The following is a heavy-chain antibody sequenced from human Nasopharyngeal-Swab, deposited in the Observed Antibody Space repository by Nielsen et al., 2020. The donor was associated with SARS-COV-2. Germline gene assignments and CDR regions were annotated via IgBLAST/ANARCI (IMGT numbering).Heavy chain of an antibody. CDR2: ITWNGGSI. V-gene: IGHV3-20*04. J-gene: IGHJ4*02. Sequence: GGSLRLSCAASGFIFDDYAMNWVRQAPGKGLEWVSGITWNGGSIGYAESVKGRFTISRDSAKNSLYLQMNSLRAEDTALYYCARDKSSTVTTFAYWGQGTLVTVSS. CDR3: ARDKSSTVTTFAY. D-gene: IGHD4-17*01. CDR1: GFIFDDYA.